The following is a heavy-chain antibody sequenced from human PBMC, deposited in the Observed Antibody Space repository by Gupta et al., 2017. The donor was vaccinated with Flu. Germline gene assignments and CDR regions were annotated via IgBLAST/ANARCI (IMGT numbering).Heavy chain of an antibody. CDR1: GYTFTGYY. CDR3: ARGPTWDYYSSDFYFDY. J-gene: IGHJ4*02. D-gene: IGHD3-10*01. V-gene: IGHV1-2*02. CDR2: INPNSGGT. Sequence: QVQLVQSGAEVKKPGASVKVSCKASGYTFTGYYMHWVRQAPGQGLEWMGWINPNSGGTNYAQKFQGRVTMTRDTSISTAYMELSRLRSDDTAVYYCARGPTWDYYSSDFYFDYWGQGTLVTVSS.